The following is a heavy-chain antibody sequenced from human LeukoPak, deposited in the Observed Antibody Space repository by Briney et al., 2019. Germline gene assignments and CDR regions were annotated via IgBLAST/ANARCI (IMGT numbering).Heavy chain of an antibody. J-gene: IGHJ3*02. D-gene: IGHD5-12*01. CDR3: ARDRHRYRGINGDGDAFDI. V-gene: IGHV3-53*01. CDR2: IYSDGST. Sequence: GGSLRLSCAASGFAVSSNYISWVRQAPGKGLEWVSIIYSDGSTFHADSVKGRFTMSRDNSKNTLDFQMNSLRAEDTAVYFCARDRHRYRGINGDGDAFDIWGQGIMVTVSS. CDR1: GFAVSSNY.